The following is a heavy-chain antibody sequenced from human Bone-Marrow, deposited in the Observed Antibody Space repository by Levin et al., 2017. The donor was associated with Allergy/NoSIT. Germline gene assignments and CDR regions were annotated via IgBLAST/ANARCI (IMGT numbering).Heavy chain of an antibody. Sequence: GESLKISCAASGFTFSDYYMSWIRQAPGKGLQWVSYISGSTIFTNYAESVKGRFTISRDNAKNSLYLQMNSLRAEDTAVYYCARGHDVYGDVFDYWGLGTLVTVSS. D-gene: IGHD4-17*01. V-gene: IGHV3-11*05. CDR1: GFTFSDYY. J-gene: IGHJ4*02. CDR2: ISGSTIFT. CDR3: ARGHDVYGDVFDY.